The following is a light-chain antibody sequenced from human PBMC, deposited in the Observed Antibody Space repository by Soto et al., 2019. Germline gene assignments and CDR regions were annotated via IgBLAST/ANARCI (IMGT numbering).Light chain of an antibody. Sequence: DIQMTQSPSTLSASVGDRVTITCRASQSISSWLAWYQQKPGKAPKLLIYKASSLESGVPSRFSGSGSGTEFTLTISRLEPDDFATYYCQQYSSYSWTFGQGTKVELK. J-gene: IGKJ1*01. V-gene: IGKV1-5*03. CDR3: QQYSSYSWT. CDR2: KAS. CDR1: QSISSW.